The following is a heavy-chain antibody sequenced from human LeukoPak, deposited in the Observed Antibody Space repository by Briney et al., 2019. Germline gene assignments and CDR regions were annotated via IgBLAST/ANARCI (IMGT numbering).Heavy chain of an antibody. J-gene: IGHJ4*02. CDR1: GYTFTSSA. Sequence: ASVKVSCKASGYTFTSSAMHWVRQAPGQRLEWMGWINAGNGNTKYSQKFQGRVTITRDTSASTAYMELSSLRSEDTAVYYCARVMSLASMVPGYWGQGTLVTVSS. CDR3: ARVMSLASMVPGY. V-gene: IGHV1-3*01. CDR2: INAGNGNT. D-gene: IGHD3-10*01.